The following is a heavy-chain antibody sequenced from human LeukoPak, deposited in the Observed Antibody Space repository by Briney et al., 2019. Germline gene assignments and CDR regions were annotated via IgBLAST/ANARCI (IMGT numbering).Heavy chain of an antibody. D-gene: IGHD3-16*01. Sequence: GGSLRLSCAASGFTFSSYWMNWAHQAPGKGLEWVASINHNGNVNYYVDSVKGRFTISRDNAKNSLYLQMSNLRAEDTAVYFCARGGGLDVWGQGARSPSP. J-gene: IGHJ6*02. CDR1: GFTFSSYW. CDR2: INHNGNVN. V-gene: IGHV3-7*03. CDR3: ARGGGLDV.